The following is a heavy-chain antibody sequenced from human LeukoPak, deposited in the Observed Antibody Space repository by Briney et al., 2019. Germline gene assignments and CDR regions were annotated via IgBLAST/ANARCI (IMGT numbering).Heavy chain of an antibody. Sequence: SETLSLTCTVSGGSISSYYWSWIRQPPGKGLEWIGYIYYSGSTNYNPSLKSRVTISVDTSKNQFSLELSSVTAADTAVYYCAGPRASSSQAFDIWGQGTMVTVSS. CDR2: IYYSGST. CDR1: GGSISSYY. J-gene: IGHJ3*02. V-gene: IGHV4-59*08. D-gene: IGHD2-2*01. CDR3: AGPRASSSQAFDI.